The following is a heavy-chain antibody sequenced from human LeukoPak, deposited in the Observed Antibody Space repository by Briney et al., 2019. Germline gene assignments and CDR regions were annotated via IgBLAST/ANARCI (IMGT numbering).Heavy chain of an antibody. V-gene: IGHV4-39*02. CDR2: IYHSGST. D-gene: IGHD3-22*01. J-gene: IGHJ4*02. Sequence: PSETLSLTCTGSGGSITSSSYYWGSIRQPPGKGLEWLGTIYHSGSTYYNPSLKSRVTISVDTSKNQFSLKLSSVTAADTAVYYCARDRGYYDSSGPLYYFDYWGQGTLVTVSS. CDR3: ARDRGYYDSSGPLYYFDY. CDR1: GGSITSSSYY.